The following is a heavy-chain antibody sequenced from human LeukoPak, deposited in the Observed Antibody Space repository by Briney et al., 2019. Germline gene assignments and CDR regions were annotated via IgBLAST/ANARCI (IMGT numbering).Heavy chain of an antibody. D-gene: IGHD2-2*01. V-gene: IGHV3-11*01. CDR2: ISSSGSTI. CDR1: GFTFSDYY. Sequence: GGSLRLSCAASGFTFSDYYMSWIRQAPGKGLEWVSYISSSGSTIYYADSVKGRFTISRDNAKNSLYLQMNSLRAEDTAVYYCARAEDHCSSTSCRRRCSGGSCYYYYYGMDVWGQGTTVTVSS. J-gene: IGHJ6*02. CDR3: ARAEDHCSSTSCRRRCSGGSCYYYYYGMDV.